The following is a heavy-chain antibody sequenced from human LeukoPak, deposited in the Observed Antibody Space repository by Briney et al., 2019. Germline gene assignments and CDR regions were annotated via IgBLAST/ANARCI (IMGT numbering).Heavy chain of an antibody. CDR3: ARGYEGYYYGMDV. CDR1: GYTFLSYD. V-gene: IGHV1-8*01. Sequence: AAVTVSFTGSGYTFLSYDINWVRQATGQGLEWMGWMNPNSGNTGYAQKFQGRVTMTRNTSISTAYVELSSLRSEDTAVYYCARGYEGYYYGMDVWGQGTTVTVSS. D-gene: IGHD5-12*01. J-gene: IGHJ6*02. CDR2: MNPNSGNT.